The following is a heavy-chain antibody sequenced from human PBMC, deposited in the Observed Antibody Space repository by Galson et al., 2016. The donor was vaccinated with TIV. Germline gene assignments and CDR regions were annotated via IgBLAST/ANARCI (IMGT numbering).Heavy chain of an antibody. CDR3: ARGDWDSDYYYLLDV. CDR1: GFSSSSYD. Sequence: SVKVSCKASGFSSSSYDVTWVRQAPGQGLEWMGWRSGDNGNTNYPHNLQGRVTMPIDTSTNTAYMELRNLRSDDTAVYYCARGDWDSDYYYLLDVWGQGTTVSVS. V-gene: IGHV1-18*01. CDR2: RSGDNGNT. D-gene: IGHD1/OR15-1a*01. J-gene: IGHJ6*02.